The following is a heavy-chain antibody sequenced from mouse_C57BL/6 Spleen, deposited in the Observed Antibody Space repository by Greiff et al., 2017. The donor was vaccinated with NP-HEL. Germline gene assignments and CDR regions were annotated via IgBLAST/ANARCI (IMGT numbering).Heavy chain of an antibody. CDR3: AREGYGSIDY. D-gene: IGHD1-1*01. V-gene: IGHV1-59*01. Sequence: VQLQQPGAELVRPGTSVKLSCKASGYTFTSYWMHWVKLRPGQGLEWIGVIDPSDSYTNYNQKFKGKATLTVDTSSSTAYMQLSSLTSEDSAVYYCAREGYGSIDYWGQGTTLTVSS. CDR2: IDPSDSYT. J-gene: IGHJ2*01. CDR1: GYTFTSYW.